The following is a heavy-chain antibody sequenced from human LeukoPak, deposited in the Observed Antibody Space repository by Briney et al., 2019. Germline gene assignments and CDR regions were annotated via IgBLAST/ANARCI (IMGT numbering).Heavy chain of an antibody. CDR3: ARGGGRYYDFWSGYSDY. CDR1: GGSFSGYY. CDR2: INHYGST. D-gene: IGHD3-3*01. V-gene: IGHV4-34*01. Sequence: PSETLSLTCAVYGGSFSGYYWSWIRQPPRKGRDGIGEINHYGSTNYNPSVKSRVPISLDTSKNHFSLKLSSVTAATTAVYYWARGGGRYYDFWSGYSDYWGQGTLVTVSS. J-gene: IGHJ4*02.